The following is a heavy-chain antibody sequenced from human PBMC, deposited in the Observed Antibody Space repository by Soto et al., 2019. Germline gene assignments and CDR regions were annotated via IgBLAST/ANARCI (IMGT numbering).Heavy chain of an antibody. D-gene: IGHD3-3*01. Sequence: SATLSLTCTVSGGSITTGGYYWRWIRQLPGKGMEWIGYIYYSGSTYYNPSLKSRVAISVDTSKNQVSLKLNAVTTADTAVYYCAREYYDFWSVTYSYYGLDVWGQGTTVTVSS. CDR1: GGSITTGGYY. V-gene: IGHV4-61*08. CDR3: AREYYDFWSVTYSYYGLDV. CDR2: IYYSGST. J-gene: IGHJ6*02.